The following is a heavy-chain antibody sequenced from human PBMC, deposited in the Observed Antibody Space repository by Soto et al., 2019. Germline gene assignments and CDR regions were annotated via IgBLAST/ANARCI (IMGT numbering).Heavy chain of an antibody. Sequence: SETLSLTCTVSGYSISSGSYWGWIRQPPGKGPEWISSIYHGGTTFYNPSLKSRVTVSVDKSNNQFSLKLRSVTAADTAVYYCARGDWFHPWGPGTLVTVSS. V-gene: IGHV4-38-2*02. J-gene: IGHJ5*02. CDR3: ARGDWFHP. CDR2: IYHGGTT. CDR1: GYSISSGSY.